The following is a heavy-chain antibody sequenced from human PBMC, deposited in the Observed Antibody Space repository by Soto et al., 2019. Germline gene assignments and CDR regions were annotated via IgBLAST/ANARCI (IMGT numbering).Heavy chain of an antibody. CDR2: ISAYNGNT. J-gene: IGHJ4*02. V-gene: IGHV1-18*01. CDR3: ARVSPFLSTARGRHFDY. D-gene: IGHD5-18*01. Sequence: QVQLVQSGAAVKKPGASVKVSCKASGYTFTSSGISWVRQAPGQGLEWMGWISAYNGNTNYAQKLQGRVTMTTDTSKSTAYMELRSLRSDDTAVYYCARVSPFLSTARGRHFDYWGQGTLVTVSS. CDR1: GYTFTSSG.